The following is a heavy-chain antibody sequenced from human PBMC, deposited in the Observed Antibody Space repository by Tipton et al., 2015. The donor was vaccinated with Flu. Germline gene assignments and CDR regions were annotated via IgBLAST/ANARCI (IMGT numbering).Heavy chain of an antibody. CDR2: MYHTGSA. D-gene: IGHD4-11*01. V-gene: IGHV4-39*01. Sequence: TLSLTCTVSGYSIISSSYSWGWIRQPPGKGLEWIGNMYHTGSAYYNPSLKSRVTISLDTSRNQLPLKLASVTAADTAVYYCARRDYSNYVSDPKSWFDPWGQGTLVTISS. J-gene: IGHJ5*02. CDR3: ARRDYSNYVSDPKSWFDP. CDR1: GYSIISSSYS.